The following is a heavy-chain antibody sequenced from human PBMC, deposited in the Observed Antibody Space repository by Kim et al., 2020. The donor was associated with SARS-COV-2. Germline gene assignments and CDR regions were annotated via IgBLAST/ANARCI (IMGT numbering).Heavy chain of an antibody. V-gene: IGHV3-74*01. J-gene: IGHJ6*02. D-gene: IGHD3-22*01. CDR3: ARDGHGYYDSSGYYYYYGMDV. Sequence: GGSLRLSCAASGFTFSSYWMHWVRQAPGKGLVWVSRINSDGSSTSYADSVKGRFTISRDNAKNTLYLQMNSLRAEDTAVYYCARDGHGYYDSSGYYYYYGMDVWGQGTTVTVSS. CDR2: INSDGSST. CDR1: GFTFSSYW.